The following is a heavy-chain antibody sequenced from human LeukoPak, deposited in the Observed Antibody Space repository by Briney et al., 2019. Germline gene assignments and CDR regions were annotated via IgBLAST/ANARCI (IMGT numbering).Heavy chain of an antibody. D-gene: IGHD5-18*01. J-gene: IGHJ3*02. CDR1: GFTFSSYS. CDR3: ARDLTDTAMVPSAFDI. V-gene: IGHV3-21*01. CDR2: ISSSSSYI. Sequence: GGSLRLSCAASGFTFSSYSMNWVRQAPGKGLEWVSSISSSSSYIYYADSVKGRFTISRDNAKNSLYLQMNSLRAEDTAVYYCARDLTDTAMVPSAFDIWGQGTMVTVSS.